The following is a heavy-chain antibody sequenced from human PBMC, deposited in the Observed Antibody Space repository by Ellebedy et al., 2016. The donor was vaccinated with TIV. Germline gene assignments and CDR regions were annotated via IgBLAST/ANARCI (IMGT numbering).Heavy chain of an antibody. V-gene: IGHV3-23*01. CDR1: GFTFSRVV. CDR2: ISANGVNT. CDR3: AKGKGSSDAFDF. J-gene: IGHJ3*01. Sequence: GESLKISXAVSGFTFSRVVMNWVRQAPGKGLEWVSSISANGVNTYDADSVKGRFTISRDNSNNTLYLQMNSLRAEDTAMYYCAKGKGSSDAFDFWGQGTMVTVSS.